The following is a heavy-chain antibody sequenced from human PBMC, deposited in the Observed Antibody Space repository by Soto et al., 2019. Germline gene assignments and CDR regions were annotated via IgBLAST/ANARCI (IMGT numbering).Heavy chain of an antibody. D-gene: IGHD6-19*01. Sequence: PGGSLRLSCAASGFPCSGSAMHWVRQAPGKGLERVSVIYSGGSTYYADSVKGRFTISRDNSKNTLYLQMNSLRVEDTAVYYCASRSSGWYFDYWGQGTLVTVSS. CDR1: GFPCSGSA. V-gene: IGHV3-53*01. CDR3: ASRSSGWYFDY. J-gene: IGHJ4*02. CDR2: IYSGGST.